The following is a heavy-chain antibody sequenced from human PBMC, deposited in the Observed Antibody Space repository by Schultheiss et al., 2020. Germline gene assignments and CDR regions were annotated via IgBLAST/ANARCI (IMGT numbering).Heavy chain of an antibody. CDR1: GESFSGYV. CDR2: INHRGST. J-gene: IGHJ6*02. Sequence: SETLSLTCAVYGESFSGYVWTWIRQPPGKGLERIGEINHRGSTNYNPSLKSRVTISVDTSKNQFSMRVTYVTAADTALYRCASRKVGHDNGWGKYYYYGLDVWGQGTTVTVSS. V-gene: IGHV4-34*01. CDR3: ASRKVGHDNGWGKYYYYGLDV. D-gene: IGHD2-2*03.